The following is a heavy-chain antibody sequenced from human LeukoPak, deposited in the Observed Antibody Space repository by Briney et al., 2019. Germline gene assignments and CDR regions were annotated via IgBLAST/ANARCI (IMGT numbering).Heavy chain of an antibody. J-gene: IGHJ5*02. CDR3: ARETVAGILKT. CDR1: GGSISSYY. D-gene: IGHD6-19*01. CDR2: IYYSGST. Sequence: KSSKTLSLTCTVSGGSISSYYWSWIRQPPGKGLEWIGYIYYSGSTNYNPSLKSRVTISVDTSKNQFSLKLSSVTAADMAVYYCARETVAGILKTWGQGTLVTVSS. V-gene: IGHV4-59*01.